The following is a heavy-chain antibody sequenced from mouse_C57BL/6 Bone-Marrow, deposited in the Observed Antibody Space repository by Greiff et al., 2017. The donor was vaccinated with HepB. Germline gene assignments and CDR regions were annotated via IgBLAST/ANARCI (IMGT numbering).Heavy chain of an antibody. D-gene: IGHD2-4*01. CDR3: ASGGSNYDYSFAY. V-gene: IGHV2-6*01. CDR2: IWGVGST. CDR1: GFSLTSYG. J-gene: IGHJ3*01. Sequence: VKLMESGPGLVAPSQSLSITCTVSGFSLTSYGVDWVRQSPGKGLEWLGVIWGVGSTNYNSALKSRLSISKDNSKSQVFLKMNSLQTDDTAMYYCASGGSNYDYSFAYWGQGTLVTVSA.